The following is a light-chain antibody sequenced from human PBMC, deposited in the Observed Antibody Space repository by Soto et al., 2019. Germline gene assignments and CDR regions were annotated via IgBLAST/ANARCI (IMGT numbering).Light chain of an antibody. V-gene: IGKV3-20*01. CDR3: QQYGVSPT. Sequence: VLTQSPGTLSLSPGESATLSCRASQSISSNFLAWYQHKPGQAPRLLIYGESSRATGIPDRFSGSASGTDFTLTISRLEPEDFAVYYCQQYGVSPTFGGGTKVDIK. J-gene: IGKJ4*01. CDR2: GES. CDR1: QSISSNF.